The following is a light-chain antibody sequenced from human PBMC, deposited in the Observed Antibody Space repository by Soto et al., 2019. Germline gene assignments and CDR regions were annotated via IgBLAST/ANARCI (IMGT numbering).Light chain of an antibody. V-gene: IGLV2-14*03. Sequence: QSVLTQPASVSGSPGQSITISCTGTSSDVGGYNYVSWYQQHPGKAPKLMIYDVNDRPSGVSDRFSGSKSGNTASLTISGLQADDEADYFCSSYTSGSTHVVFGGGTKVTVL. CDR2: DVN. J-gene: IGLJ2*01. CDR3: SSYTSGSTHVV. CDR1: SSDVGGYNY.